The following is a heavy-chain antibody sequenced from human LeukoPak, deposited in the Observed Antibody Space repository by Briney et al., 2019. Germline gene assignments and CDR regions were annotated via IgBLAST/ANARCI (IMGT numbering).Heavy chain of an antibody. CDR3: ARDQYYAFDS. V-gene: IGHV3-48*01. Sequence: GGSLRLSCAAAGFTFSRYSMNWVRQAPGKGLEWISHISSDSTTYYAGSVKGRFTISRDNAKNLLSLQMNSLRAEDTAVYYCARDQYYAFDSWGQGTMVTVSS. D-gene: IGHD2/OR15-2a*01. CDR1: GFTFSRYS. J-gene: IGHJ3*02. CDR2: ISSDSTT.